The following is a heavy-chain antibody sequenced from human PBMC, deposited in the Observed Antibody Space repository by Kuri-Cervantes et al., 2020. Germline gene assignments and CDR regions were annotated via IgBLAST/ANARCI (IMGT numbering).Heavy chain of an antibody. CDR2: IIPIFGTA. D-gene: IGHD2-2*01. J-gene: IGHJ5*02. V-gene: IGHV1-69*05. Sequence: SVKVSCKTSGGTFSSHAISWVRQAPGQGLEWMGGIIPIFGTANYAQKLQGRVTMTTDTSTSTAYMELRSLRSDDTAVYYCARTTLPAAILVSWFDPWGQGTLVTVSS. CDR3: ARTTLPAAILVSWFDP. CDR1: GGTFSSHA.